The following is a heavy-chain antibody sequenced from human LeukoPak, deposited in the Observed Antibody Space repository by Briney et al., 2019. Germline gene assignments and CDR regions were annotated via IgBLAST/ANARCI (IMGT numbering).Heavy chain of an antibody. D-gene: IGHD2-2*01. CDR2: ISPNSGGT. Sequence: GASVKVSCKASGGTFSSYTINWVRQAPGQGLEWMGWISPNSGGTNFAQKFQGRVTMTRDTSINTVYMELNKVRSDDTAVYYCVADIVVEPAYHWGQGTPVIVSS. CDR1: GGTFSSYT. CDR3: VADIVVEPAYH. V-gene: IGHV1-2*02. J-gene: IGHJ5*02.